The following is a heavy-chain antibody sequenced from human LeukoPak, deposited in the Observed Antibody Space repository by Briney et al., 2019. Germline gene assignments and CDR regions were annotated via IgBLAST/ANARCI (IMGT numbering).Heavy chain of an antibody. D-gene: IGHD3-3*01. CDR2: FDPEDGET. CDR1: GYTLTELS. CDR3: ATAPPSERFLEWFEYFQH. V-gene: IGHV1-24*01. Sequence: ASVTVSCKVSGYTLTELSMHWVRQAPGKGLEWMGGFDPEDGETIYAQKFQGRVTMTEDTSTDTAYMELSSLRSEDTAVYYCATAPPSERFLEWFEYFQHWGQGTLVTVSS. J-gene: IGHJ1*01.